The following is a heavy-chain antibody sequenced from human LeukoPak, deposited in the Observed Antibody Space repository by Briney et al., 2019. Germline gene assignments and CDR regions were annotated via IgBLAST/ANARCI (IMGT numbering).Heavy chain of an antibody. D-gene: IGHD2-2*01. V-gene: IGHV4-59*08. CDR1: GGSISSYY. CDR3: ARVEYHLYYYYYMDV. Sequence: PSETLSLTCTVSGGSISSYYWSWIRQPPGKGLEWIGYIYYSGSTNYNPSLKSRVTISVDTSKNQFSLKLSSVTAADTAVYYCARVEYHLYYYYYMDVWGKGTTVTVSS. J-gene: IGHJ6*03. CDR2: IYYSGST.